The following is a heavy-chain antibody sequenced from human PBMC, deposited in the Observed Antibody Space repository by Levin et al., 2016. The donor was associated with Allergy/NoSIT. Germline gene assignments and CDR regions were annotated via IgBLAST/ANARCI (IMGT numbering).Heavy chain of an antibody. D-gene: IGHD3-10*01. CDR2: ISGSGGST. CDR1: GFTFSSYA. V-gene: IGHV3-23*01. CDR3: AKGPVISRLAGMDV. Sequence: GESLKISCAASGFTFSSYAMSWVRQAPGKGLEWVSAISGSGGSTYYADSVKGRFTISRDNSKNTLYLQMNSLRAEDTAVYYCAKGPVISRLAGMDVWGQGTTVTVSS. J-gene: IGHJ6*02.